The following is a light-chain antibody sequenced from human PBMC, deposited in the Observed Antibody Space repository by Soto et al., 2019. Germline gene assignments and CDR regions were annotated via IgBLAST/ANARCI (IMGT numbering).Light chain of an antibody. CDR3: QQYGRSRT. CDR2: GAS. CDR1: QSISSSY. V-gene: IGKV3-20*01. J-gene: IGKJ1*01. Sequence: EIVLTQSPGTLSLSPGERATLSCRASQSISSSYLAWYQQKPGQAPRLLIYGASSRATGIPDRFSGSGSGTDFTLTISRLEPEDFAVYYCQQYGRSRTFGQGIKVEIK.